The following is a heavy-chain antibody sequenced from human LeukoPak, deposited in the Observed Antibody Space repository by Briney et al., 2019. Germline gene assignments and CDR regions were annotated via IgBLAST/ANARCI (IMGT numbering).Heavy chain of an antibody. CDR2: IYNGGST. J-gene: IGHJ4*02. D-gene: IGHD3-10*01. CDR3: ASFYGAGSYQFDY. Sequence: SETLSLTCTVSGGSISSYYWSWIRQPPGKGLEWIGYIYNGGSTTYSPSLKSRVTISVDTSKNQLSLKLSSVTAADTAVYYCASFYGAGSYQFDYWGQGTLVTVSS. CDR1: GGSISSYY. V-gene: IGHV4-59*08.